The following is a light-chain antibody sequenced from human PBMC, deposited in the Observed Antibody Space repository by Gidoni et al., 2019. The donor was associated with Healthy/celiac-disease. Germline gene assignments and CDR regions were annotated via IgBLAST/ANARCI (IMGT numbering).Light chain of an antibody. J-gene: IGKJ2*01. CDR3: QQRYSTPPYT. Sequence: DIQMTQSPSSLSAFVGDRVTITCRASQSISSYLNWYQQKPGKAPKLLIYAASSLQSGVPSRFSGSGSGTDFTLTISSRQPEDFATYYCQQRYSTPPYTFGQGTKLEIK. CDR1: QSISSY. CDR2: AAS. V-gene: IGKV1-39*01.